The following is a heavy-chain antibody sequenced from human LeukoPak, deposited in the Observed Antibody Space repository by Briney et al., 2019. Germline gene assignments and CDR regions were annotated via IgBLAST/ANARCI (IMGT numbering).Heavy chain of an antibody. J-gene: IGHJ3*02. CDR1: GFTFSSYW. D-gene: IGHD5-12*01. Sequence: PGGSLRLSCAASGFTFSSYWTSWVRQAPGKGLEWVANIKQDGSEKYYVDSVKGRFTISRDNAKNSLYLQMNSLRAEDTAVYYCARVIEWNAFDIWGQGTMVTVSS. CDR2: IKQDGSEK. V-gene: IGHV3-7*01. CDR3: ARVIEWNAFDI.